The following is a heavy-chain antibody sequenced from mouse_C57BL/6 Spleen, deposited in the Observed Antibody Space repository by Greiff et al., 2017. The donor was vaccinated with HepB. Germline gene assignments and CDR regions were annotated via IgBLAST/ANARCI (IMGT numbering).Heavy chain of an antibody. CDR1: GFSLTSYG. Sequence: QVQLKESGPGLVAPSQSLSITCTVSGFSLTSYGVHWVRQPPGKGLEWLVVIWSDGSTTYNSALKSRLSISKDNSKSQVFLKMNSPQTDDTAMYYCARHAYGNYDAMDYWGQGTSVTVSS. J-gene: IGHJ4*01. CDR2: IWSDGST. D-gene: IGHD2-10*02. CDR3: ARHAYGNYDAMDY. V-gene: IGHV2-6-1*01.